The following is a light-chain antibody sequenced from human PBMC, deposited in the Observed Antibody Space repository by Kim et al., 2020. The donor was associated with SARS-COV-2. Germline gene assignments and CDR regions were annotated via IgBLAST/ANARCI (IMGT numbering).Light chain of an antibody. V-gene: IGKV1-39*01. Sequence: ASGGVRVTIACRASQTINSYLNWYQQKPGKAPKLLIYAASNLQSGVPSRFRGSGSGTDFTLPISSLQPEDFATYYCQRSFSAAQTSGQGTKVDIK. CDR3: QRSFSAAQT. J-gene: IGKJ1*01. CDR2: AAS. CDR1: QTINSY.